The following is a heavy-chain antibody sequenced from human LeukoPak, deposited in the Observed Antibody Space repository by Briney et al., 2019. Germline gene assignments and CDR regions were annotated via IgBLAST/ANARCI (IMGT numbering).Heavy chain of an antibody. J-gene: IGHJ5*02. D-gene: IGHD3-22*01. CDR3: ARENFYDTSGYYYGVNYFDP. Sequence: SETLSLTCTVSDGFISSYYWSWIRQPPGKGLEWIGYVYYTGSTNYNPFLKSRVTISVDTSKKQFSLKLSSVTAADTAVYYCARENFYDTSGYYYGVNYFDPWGQGTLVTVSS. CDR2: VYYTGST. V-gene: IGHV4-59*01. CDR1: DGFISSYY.